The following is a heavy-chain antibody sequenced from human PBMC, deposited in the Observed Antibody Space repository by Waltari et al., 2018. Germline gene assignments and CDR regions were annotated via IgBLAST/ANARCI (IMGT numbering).Heavy chain of an antibody. CDR1: GYTFTSYA. J-gene: IGHJ4*02. D-gene: IGHD5-12*01. Sequence: QVQLVQSGAEVKKPGASVKVSCKASGYTFTSYAMHWVRQAPGQRLEWMGGIIPIFGTANYAQKFQGRVTITADESTSTAYMELSSLRSEDTAVYYCAFPGVDGYNPAGGWYFDYWGQGTLVTVSS. V-gene: IGHV1-69*13. CDR3: AFPGVDGYNPAGGWYFDY. CDR2: IIPIFGTA.